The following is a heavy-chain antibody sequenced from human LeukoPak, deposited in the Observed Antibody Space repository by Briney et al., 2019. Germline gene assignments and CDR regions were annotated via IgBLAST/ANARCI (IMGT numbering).Heavy chain of an antibody. CDR2: IYPGDSDT. Sequence: GASLQISCKGSGCSFINYGIGWVRQLPGKGLEGMGIIYPGDSDTRYSPSFEGQVTISTDKSISTAYLQWSSLKASDTAMYYCARRGVWEPYYFDYWGQGTLVTVSS. CDR3: ARRGVWEPYYFDY. V-gene: IGHV5-51*01. CDR1: GCSFINYG. D-gene: IGHD1-26*01. J-gene: IGHJ4*02.